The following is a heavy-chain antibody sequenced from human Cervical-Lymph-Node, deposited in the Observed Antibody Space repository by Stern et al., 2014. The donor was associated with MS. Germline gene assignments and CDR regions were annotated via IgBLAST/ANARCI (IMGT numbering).Heavy chain of an antibody. CDR2: IKNDGSST. CDR3: ARDYLYGQSDY. V-gene: IGHV3-74*01. D-gene: IGHD2-8*01. CDR1: GFTFSSYW. Sequence: QLVESGGGLVQPGGSLRLSCAASGFTFSSYWMHWVRQAPGKGLVWVSRIKNDGSSTGYADPVRGRFTISRDNAKNTLYLQMNSLRAEDTAVYYCARDYLYGQSDYWGQGTLVTVSS. J-gene: IGHJ4*02.